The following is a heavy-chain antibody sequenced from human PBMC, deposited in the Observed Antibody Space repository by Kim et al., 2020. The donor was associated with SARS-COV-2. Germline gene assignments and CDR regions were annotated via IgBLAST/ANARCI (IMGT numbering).Heavy chain of an antibody. D-gene: IGHD3-10*01. CDR2: ISAYNGNT. V-gene: IGHV1-18*01. J-gene: IGHJ4*02. Sequence: ASVKVSCKASGYTFTSYGISWVRQAPGQGLEWMGWISAYNGNTNYAQKLQGRVTMTTDTSTSTAYMELRSLRSDDTAGNYCAREWVGYYYGSGSYGVTDYWGQGTLVTVSS. CDR3: AREWVGYYYGSGSYGVTDY. CDR1: GYTFTSYG.